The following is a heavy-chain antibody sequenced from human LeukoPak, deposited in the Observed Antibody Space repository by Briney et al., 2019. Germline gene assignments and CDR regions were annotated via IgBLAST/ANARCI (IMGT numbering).Heavy chain of an antibody. Sequence: GGSLRLSCAASGFTFSSYSMNWVRQAPGKGLEWVSSISSSSSYIYYADSVKGRFTISRDNAKNSLYLQMNSLRAEDTAVYYCARDLHDDYGDYWAQGTLVTVSS. V-gene: IGHV3-21*01. CDR2: ISSSSSYI. J-gene: IGHJ4*02. CDR1: GFTFSSYS. D-gene: IGHD3-3*01. CDR3: ARDLHDDYGDY.